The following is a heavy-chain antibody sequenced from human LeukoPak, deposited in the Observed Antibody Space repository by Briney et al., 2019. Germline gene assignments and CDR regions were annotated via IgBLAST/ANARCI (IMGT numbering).Heavy chain of an antibody. CDR2: IYHSGST. D-gene: IGHD5-24*01. CDR3: AAVEMPTTGAFDY. J-gene: IGHJ4*02. Sequence: SETLSLTCTVSGGSISSYYWSWIRQSPVKGLEWIGYIYHSGSTNYNPSLKSRVTISVDTSKNQFSLKLSSVTAADTAVYYCAAVEMPTTGAFDYWGQGTVVTVSS. CDR1: GGSISSYY. V-gene: IGHV4-59*01.